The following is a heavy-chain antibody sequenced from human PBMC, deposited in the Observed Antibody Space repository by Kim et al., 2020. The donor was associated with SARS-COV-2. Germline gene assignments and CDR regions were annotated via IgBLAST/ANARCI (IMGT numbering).Heavy chain of an antibody. Sequence: GESLKISCKGSGYTFTDYWITWVRQMPGKGLEWIGRIDPTDSYTNYNPSFQGHVTISIANFINTAYLQWSSLEASDTAIYYCARHRDNSMVIEVRFDYWGQGTLVTVSS. V-gene: IGHV5-10-1*01. CDR1: GYTFTDYW. CDR3: ARHRDNSMVIEVRFDY. D-gene: IGHD5-18*01. CDR2: IDPTDSYT. J-gene: IGHJ4*02.